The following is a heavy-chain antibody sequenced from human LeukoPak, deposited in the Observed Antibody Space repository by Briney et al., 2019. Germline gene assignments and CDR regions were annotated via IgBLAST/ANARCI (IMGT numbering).Heavy chain of an antibody. Sequence: ASEKVSCKASGYTFTSYAMHWVRQAPGQRLEWMGWINAGNGNTKYSQRFQGRVTMTRNTSISTAYMELSSLRSEDTAVYYCARGPRIAVAGTGYYFDYWGQGTLVTVSS. CDR2: INAGNGNT. D-gene: IGHD6-19*01. J-gene: IGHJ4*02. V-gene: IGHV1-3*01. CDR3: ARGPRIAVAGTGYYFDY. CDR1: GYTFTSYA.